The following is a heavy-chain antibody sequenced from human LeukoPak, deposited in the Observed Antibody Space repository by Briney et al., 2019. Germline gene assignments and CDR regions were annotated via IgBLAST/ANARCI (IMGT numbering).Heavy chain of an antibody. CDR3: ARVVYGDYVDY. CDR1: GGSISSYY. V-gene: IGHV4-4*07. D-gene: IGHD4-17*01. J-gene: IGHJ4*02. Sequence: SETLSLTCTVSGGSISSYYWSWIRQPAGKGLEWIGRTSGSTNYNPSLKSRVTMSVDTSKNQFSLKLSSVTAADTAVYYCARVVYGDYVDYWGQGTLVTVSS. CDR2: TSGST.